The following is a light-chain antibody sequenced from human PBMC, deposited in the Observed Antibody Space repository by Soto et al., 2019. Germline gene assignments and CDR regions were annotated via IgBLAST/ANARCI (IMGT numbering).Light chain of an antibody. V-gene: IGLV1-51*02. J-gene: IGLJ1*01. Sequence: QSVLKQPPSVSAAPGQKVIISCSGSSSKIGKNYVSWYQQLPGSAPKLPIYEDDKRPSGIPDRFSGSKSGTSATLGIIGLQTWDEADCYCGTWDSSLNVYVFGTGTKVTVL. CDR3: GTWDSSLNVYV. CDR2: EDD. CDR1: SSKIGKNY.